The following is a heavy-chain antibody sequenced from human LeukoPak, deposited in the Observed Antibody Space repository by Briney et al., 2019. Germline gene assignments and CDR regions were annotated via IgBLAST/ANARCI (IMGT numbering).Heavy chain of an antibody. CDR2: LRDDGINK. D-gene: IGHD4/OR15-4a*01. J-gene: IGHJ6*03. V-gene: IGHV3-30*02. CDR1: GLTLNNYG. Sequence: VGSLRLSCAASGLTLNNYGMHWVRQAPGKGLEWVAFLRDDGINKYNGDSVEGRFTISRDNSKNTLYLQMNSLRPEDTAVYYCAKDAPLGAVWGKGTTVTVSS. CDR3: AKDAPLGAV.